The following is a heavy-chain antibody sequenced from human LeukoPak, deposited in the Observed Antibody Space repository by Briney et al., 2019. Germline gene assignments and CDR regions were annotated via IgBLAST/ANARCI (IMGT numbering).Heavy chain of an antibody. CDR1: GGSISSSSYY. D-gene: IGHD3-22*01. Sequence: SETLSLTCTVSGGSISSSSYYWGWIRQPPGKGLERIGSIYYSGSTYYNPSLKSRVTISVDTSKNQFSLKLSSVTAADTAVYYCARQDSSGYYRLYWGQGTLVTVSS. V-gene: IGHV4-39*01. CDR2: IYYSGST. CDR3: ARQDSSGYYRLY. J-gene: IGHJ4*02.